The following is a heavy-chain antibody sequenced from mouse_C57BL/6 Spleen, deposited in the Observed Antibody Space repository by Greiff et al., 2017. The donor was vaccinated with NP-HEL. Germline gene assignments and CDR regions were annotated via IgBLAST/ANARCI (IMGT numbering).Heavy chain of an antibody. V-gene: IGHV5-6*02. J-gene: IGHJ4*01. Sequence: DVKLVESGGDLVKPGGSLKLSCAASGFTFSSYGMSWVRQTPDTRLEWVATISSGGSYTYSPDSVKGRFTISRDNAKNTLYLEMSSLKSEDTARYYGARPGTDYAMDYLGQGASVTVSS. CDR2: ISSGGSYT. CDR3: ARPGTDYAMDY. CDR1: GFTFSSYG. D-gene: IGHD4-1*01.